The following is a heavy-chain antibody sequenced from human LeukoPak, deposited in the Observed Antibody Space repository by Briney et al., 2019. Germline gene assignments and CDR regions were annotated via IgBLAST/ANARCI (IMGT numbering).Heavy chain of an antibody. J-gene: IGHJ5*02. CDR1: GYTFTGYY. CDR2: INPNSGCT. CDR3: ARGLLVRDPKRGFDP. Sequence: ASVKVSCKASGYTFTGYYMHWVRQAPGQGLEWMGWINPNSGCTNYAQKFQGRVTMTRDTSISTAYMELSRLRSDDTAVYYCARGLLVRDPKRGFDPWGQGTLVTVSS. D-gene: IGHD1-26*01. V-gene: IGHV1-2*02.